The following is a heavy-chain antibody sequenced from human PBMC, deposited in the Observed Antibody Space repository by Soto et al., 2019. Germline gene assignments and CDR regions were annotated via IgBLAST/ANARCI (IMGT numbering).Heavy chain of an antibody. CDR2: SYHSGNP. CDR1: GDTISTGGYS. J-gene: IGHJ3*01. Sequence: SDTLSLTCAVSGDTISTGGYSWAWIRQPPGKALEWIGHSYHSGNPYYNPSLKSRVTISVDRSKNQFSLKLSSVTAADTAVYSCAGEPKGGPAAGAFDLWGQGTMVT. CDR3: AGEPKGGPAAGAFDL. D-gene: IGHD6-25*01. V-gene: IGHV4-30-2*01.